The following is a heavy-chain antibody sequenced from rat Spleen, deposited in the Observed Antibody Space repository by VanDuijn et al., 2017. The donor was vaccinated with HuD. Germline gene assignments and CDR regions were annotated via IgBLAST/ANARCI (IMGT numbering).Heavy chain of an antibody. Sequence: EVQLVESGGGLVLPGRSLKLSCATSGFSFSKYGMQWIRQTPTKGLEWVASISYDGSSTYYRDSVKGRFTISRDNAKSTLYLQMDSLRSEDTATYYCTTAGSYIYVRFDYWGQGVMVTVSS. CDR1: GFSFSKYG. D-gene: IGHD1-2*01. V-gene: IGHV5-19*01. CDR2: ISYDGSST. CDR3: TTAGSYIYVRFDY. J-gene: IGHJ2*01.